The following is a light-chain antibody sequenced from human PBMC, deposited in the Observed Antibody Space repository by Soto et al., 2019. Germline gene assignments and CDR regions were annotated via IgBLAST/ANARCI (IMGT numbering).Light chain of an antibody. V-gene: IGLV3-1*01. Sequence: ELTQPPSVSVSPGQTASITCSGDKLGDKYACWYQQKPGQSPVLVIYEDSKRPSGIPERFSGSNSGNTATLTISGTQAMDEADYYCQAWDSSTAIFGGGTKLTVL. CDR3: QAWDSSTAI. CDR1: KLGDKY. CDR2: EDS. J-gene: IGLJ2*01.